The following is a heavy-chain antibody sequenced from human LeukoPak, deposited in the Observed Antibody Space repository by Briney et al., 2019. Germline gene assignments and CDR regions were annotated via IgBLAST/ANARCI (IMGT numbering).Heavy chain of an antibody. J-gene: IGHJ3*02. CDR2: INPSGGST. Sequence: ASVKVSCKASGYTFTSYYMHWVRQAPGQGLGWMGIINPSGGSTSYAQKFQGRVTMTRDMSTSTVYMELSSLRSEDTAVYYCARTTGTTRDAFDIWGQGTMVTVSS. D-gene: IGHD1-1*01. V-gene: IGHV1-46*01. CDR1: GYTFTSYY. CDR3: ARTTGTTRDAFDI.